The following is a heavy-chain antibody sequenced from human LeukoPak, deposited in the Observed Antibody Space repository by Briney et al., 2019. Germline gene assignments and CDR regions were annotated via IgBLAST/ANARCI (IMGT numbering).Heavy chain of an antibody. CDR1: GFTFSSYA. D-gene: IGHD1-14*01. Sequence: GGSLRLSCAASGFTFSSYAMSWVRQAPGKGLEWVSTISASGGTTYYADSVKGRFTISRDFSQNTLYLQMTSLTAEDTAVYYCAKERPGICWGQGTLVTVSS. J-gene: IGHJ4*02. V-gene: IGHV3-23*01. CDR3: AKERPGIC. CDR2: ISASGGTT.